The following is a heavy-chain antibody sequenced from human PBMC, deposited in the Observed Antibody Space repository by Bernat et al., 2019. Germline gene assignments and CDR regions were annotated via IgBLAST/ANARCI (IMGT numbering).Heavy chain of an antibody. Sequence: QVQLVESGGGVVQPGRSLRLSCAASGFTFSSYAMHWVRQAPGKGLEWVAVISYDGSNKYYADSVKGRFTISRDNSKNTLYLQMNSLRAEDTAVYYCARDVGEVREVVPAAIGTRHGREYYYYYYMDVWGKGTTVTVSS. CDR3: ARDVGEVREVVPAAIGTRHGREYYYYYYMDV. CDR2: ISYDGSNK. V-gene: IGHV3-30*01. D-gene: IGHD2-2*01. CDR1: GFTFSSYA. J-gene: IGHJ6*03.